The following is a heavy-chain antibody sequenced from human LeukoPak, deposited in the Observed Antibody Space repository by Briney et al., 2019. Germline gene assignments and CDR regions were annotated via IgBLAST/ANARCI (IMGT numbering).Heavy chain of an antibody. J-gene: IGHJ3*02. CDR2: IYTSGST. V-gene: IGHV4-4*07. CDR3: AFGDAFDI. D-gene: IGHD3-16*01. Sequence: SETLSLTCTVSGGSISSYYWSWIRQPAGKGLEGIGRIYTSGSTNYNPSLQSRVPMSVDTSKNQFSLKLSSVPAADTAVYYCAFGDAFDIWGQGTMVTVSS. CDR1: GGSISSYY.